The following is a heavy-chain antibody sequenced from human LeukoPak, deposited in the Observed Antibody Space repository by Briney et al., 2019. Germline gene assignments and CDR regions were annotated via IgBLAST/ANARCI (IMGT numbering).Heavy chain of an antibody. D-gene: IGHD3-9*01. CDR1: GFTFSNAW. CDR3: TTDYDILTGYYFGAGNFDY. J-gene: IGHJ4*02. V-gene: IGHV3-15*01. Sequence: PGGSLRLSCAASGFTFSNAWMSWVRQAPGKGLEWVGRIKSKTDGGTTDYAAPVKGRFTISRDDSKNTLYLQMNSLKTEDTTVYYCTTDYDILTGYYFGAGNFDYWGQGTLVTVSS. CDR2: IKSKTDGGTT.